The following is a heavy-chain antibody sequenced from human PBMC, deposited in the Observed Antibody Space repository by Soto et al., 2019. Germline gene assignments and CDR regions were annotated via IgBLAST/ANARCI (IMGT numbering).Heavy chain of an antibody. D-gene: IGHD3-10*01. CDR2: IYYSGST. J-gene: IGHJ6*02. V-gene: IGHV4-59*01. CDR1: GGSISSYY. CDR3: ARDPAMVRGVINYYYGMDV. Sequence: ASETLSLTCTVSGGSISSYYWSWIRQPPGKGLEWIGYIYYSGSTNYNPSLKSRVTISVDTSKNQFSLKLSSVTAADTAVYYCARDPAMVRGVINYYYGMDVWGQGTTVTVSS.